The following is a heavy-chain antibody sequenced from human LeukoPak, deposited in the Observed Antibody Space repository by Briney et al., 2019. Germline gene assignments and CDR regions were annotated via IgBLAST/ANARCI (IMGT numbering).Heavy chain of an antibody. CDR2: MYYSGST. D-gene: IGHD4-17*01. J-gene: IGHJ4*02. Sequence: PSETLSLTCTVSGGSISSSNYYWGWIRQPPGKGLEWIGSMYYSGSTYYNPSLKSRVTISVDTSKNQFSLTLSSVTAADTAVYSCVRHHTHYGNFDYWGQGTLVTVSS. CDR1: GGSISSSNYY. V-gene: IGHV4-39*01. CDR3: VRHHTHYGNFDY.